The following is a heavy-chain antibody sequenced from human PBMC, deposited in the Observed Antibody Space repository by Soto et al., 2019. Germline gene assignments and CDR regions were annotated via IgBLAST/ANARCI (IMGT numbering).Heavy chain of an antibody. Sequence: SATLSLTCAVYGGSFSDHYWRWIRQPPGKGLEWIGEVNHRGSTNYNPSLKSRVTISADTSKNQFSLKLRSVTAADTAVYYCARGISRKGLFQRDAPDNYDGDYWGHGT. CDR2: VNHRGST. J-gene: IGHJ4*01. D-gene: IGHD1-1*01. CDR3: ARGISRKGLFQRDAPDNYDGDY. V-gene: IGHV4-34*01. CDR1: GGSFSDHY.